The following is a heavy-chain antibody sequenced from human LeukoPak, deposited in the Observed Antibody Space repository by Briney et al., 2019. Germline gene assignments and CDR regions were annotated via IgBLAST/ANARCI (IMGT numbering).Heavy chain of an antibody. J-gene: IGHJ4*02. CDR3: ASDTTVASGMQY. D-gene: IGHD6-19*01. V-gene: IGHV4-59*01. CDR1: GGSPSTFS. Sequence: PSETLSLTCTVSGGSPSTFSRSCIPQFPGKGLESIASIYIMSTNYHPSLNSRVAISVDTYKNQFSLRLDSVTTADTAVYYCASDTTVASGMQYWGQGTLVSVPS. CDR2: IYIMST.